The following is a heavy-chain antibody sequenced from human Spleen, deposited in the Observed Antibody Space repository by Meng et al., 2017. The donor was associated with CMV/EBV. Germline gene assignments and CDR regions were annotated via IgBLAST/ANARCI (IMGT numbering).Heavy chain of an antibody. Sequence: QVQLQQSGPGLVKPSXXLXLTCAISGDSVSGNSVVCNRIRQSPSRGLEWLGRTYYRSKWYNDYAASVKSRIIINADTSKNQFSLHLSSVTPEDTAVYYCASGWSLNFWGQGTLVTVSS. V-gene: IGHV6-1*01. CDR3: ASGWSLNF. CDR1: GDSVSGNSVV. D-gene: IGHD6-19*01. CDR2: TYYRSKWYN. J-gene: IGHJ4*02.